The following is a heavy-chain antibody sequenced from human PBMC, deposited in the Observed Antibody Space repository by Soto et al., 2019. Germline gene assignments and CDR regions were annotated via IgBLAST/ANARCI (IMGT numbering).Heavy chain of an antibody. V-gene: IGHV3-72*01. D-gene: IGHD6-19*01. CDR1: GLIFSDYH. J-gene: IGHJ6*02. CDR3: AMLGGWSGGSSGMDV. CDR2: ISRKANSYTT. Sequence: EVQLVESGGGLVQPGGSLRLSCAASGLIFSDYHMDWVRQAPGKGLECVGRISRKANSYTTEYAASVQGRFTITRADSKNPLYLQMNSLKSEDTAVYYCAMLGGWSGGSSGMDVWGQGTTVTVSS.